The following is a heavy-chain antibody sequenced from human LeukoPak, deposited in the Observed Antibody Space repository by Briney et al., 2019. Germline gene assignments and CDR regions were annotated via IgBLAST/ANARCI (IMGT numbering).Heavy chain of an antibody. CDR2: IYSGGST. Sequence: GGSLRLSCAASGFTVSSNYMSWVRQAPGKGLEWVSVIYSGGSTYYADSVKGRFTISRDNSKNTLYLQMNSLRAEDTAVYYCARVSNQWLVPGWFDPWGPGTLVTVSS. J-gene: IGHJ5*02. CDR3: ARVSNQWLVPGWFDP. V-gene: IGHV3-66*01. CDR1: GFTVSSNY. D-gene: IGHD6-19*01.